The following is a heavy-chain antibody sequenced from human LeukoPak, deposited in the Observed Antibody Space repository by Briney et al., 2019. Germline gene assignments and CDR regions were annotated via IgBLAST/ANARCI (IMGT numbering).Heavy chain of an antibody. V-gene: IGHV1-18*01. CDR1: GYTFTSYG. D-gene: IGHD3-22*01. J-gene: IGHJ4*02. CDR2: ISAYNGNA. Sequence: ASXKXSCKASGYTFTSYGISWVRQAPGQGREWMGWISAYNGNANYPQKLQGRVTMTTDTSTSTAYMELRSLRSDDTAVYYCARDGYYDSSGYPDYWGQGTLVTVSS. CDR3: ARDGYYDSSGYPDY.